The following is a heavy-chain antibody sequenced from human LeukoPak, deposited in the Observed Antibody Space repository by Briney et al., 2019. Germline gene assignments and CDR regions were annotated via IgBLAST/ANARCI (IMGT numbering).Heavy chain of an antibody. D-gene: IGHD3-16*02. V-gene: IGHV3-11*03. CDR1: GFTFSDYY. Sequence: GGSLRLSCAASGFTFSDYYMSWIRQAPGKGLEWVSYISSSSSYTNYADSVKGRFAISRDNAKNSLYLQMNSLRAEDTAVYYCASLPYDYVWGSYRFFDYWGQGALVTVSS. J-gene: IGHJ4*02. CDR3: ASLPYDYVWGSYRFFDY. CDR2: ISSSSSYT.